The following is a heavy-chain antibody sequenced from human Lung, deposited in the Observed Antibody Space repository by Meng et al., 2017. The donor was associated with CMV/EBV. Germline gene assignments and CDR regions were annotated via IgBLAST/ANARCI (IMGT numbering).Heavy chain of an antibody. CDR3: ARENLELQGTVDY. D-gene: IGHD1-7*01. CDR2: DGNNK. J-gene: IGHJ4*02. V-gene: IGHV3-30*03. CDR1: GFTITAYP. Sequence: VRLVVCGGGVVHPGWSLRLSCAASGFTITAYPMHWVRQVPGKGLEWVTVDGNNKYYADSVKGRFTISRDNSRNTLDLQMDSLRTEDTAIYYCARENLELQGTVDYWGQGTLVTVSS.